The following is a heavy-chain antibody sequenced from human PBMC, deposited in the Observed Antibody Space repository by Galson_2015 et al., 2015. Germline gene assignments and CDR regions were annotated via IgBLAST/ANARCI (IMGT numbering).Heavy chain of an antibody. Sequence: SLRLSCAASGFTFSNYWMTWVRQAPGKGLEWVANIKQDGSEGYYVASVRGRFTISRDNAKNSLYLQMNSLRAEDTAVYYCVRDCGTTTCWDYWGQGTLATVSS. CDR2: IKQDGSEG. V-gene: IGHV3-7*03. CDR3: VRDCGTTTCWDY. J-gene: IGHJ4*02. CDR1: GFTFSNYW. D-gene: IGHD2-2*01.